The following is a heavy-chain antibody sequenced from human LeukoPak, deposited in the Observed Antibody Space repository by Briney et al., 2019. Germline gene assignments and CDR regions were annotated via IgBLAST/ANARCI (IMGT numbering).Heavy chain of an antibody. D-gene: IGHD2-15*01. CDR3: ARSEDYCSGGSCYAH. CDR2: ITGSSNFI. Sequence: GGSLRLSCATSGFIFSTYSLNWVRQAPGKGLGWVSSITGSSNFIYYADSVKGRFTISRDNAKNSLFLQMNSLRAEDTAMYYCARSEDYCSGGSCYAHWGQGILVTVSS. V-gene: IGHV3-21*06. J-gene: IGHJ4*02. CDR1: GFIFSTYS.